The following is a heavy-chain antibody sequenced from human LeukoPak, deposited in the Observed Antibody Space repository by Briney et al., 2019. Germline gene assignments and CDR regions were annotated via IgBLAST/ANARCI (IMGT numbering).Heavy chain of an antibody. V-gene: IGHV4-39*01. Sequence: PSETLSLTCTVSGGSISSSSYYWGWIRQPPGKGLEWIGSIYYSGGTYYNPSLKSRVTISVDTSKNQFSLKLSSVTAADTAVYYCARHNNEHIVVVPDIGFGWFDPWGQGTLVTVSS. CDR2: IYYSGGT. D-gene: IGHD2-2*01. CDR1: GGSISSSSYY. J-gene: IGHJ5*02. CDR3: ARHNNEHIVVVPDIGFGWFDP.